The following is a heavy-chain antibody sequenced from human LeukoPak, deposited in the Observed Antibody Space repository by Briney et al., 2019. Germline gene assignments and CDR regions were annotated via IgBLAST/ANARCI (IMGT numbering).Heavy chain of an antibody. CDR1: GFTFSDYA. CDR3: AGNIVGATPWVYYYYMDV. CDR2: ISYDGSNK. J-gene: IGHJ6*03. Sequence: PGGSLRLSCAASGFTFSDYAMHWVRQAPGKGLEWVAVISYDGSNKYYADSVKGRFTISRDNSKNTLYLQMNSLRLEDAAVYYCAGNIVGATPWVYYYYMDVWGKGTTVTVSS. D-gene: IGHD1-26*01. V-gene: IGHV3-30*04.